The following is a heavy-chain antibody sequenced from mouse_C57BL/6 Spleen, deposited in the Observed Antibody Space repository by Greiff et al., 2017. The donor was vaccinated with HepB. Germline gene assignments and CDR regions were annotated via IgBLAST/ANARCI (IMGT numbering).Heavy chain of an antibody. CDR3: ARKNYGYSYYFDY. CDR1: GFTFSDYG. CDR2: ISSGSSTI. J-gene: IGHJ2*01. D-gene: IGHD2-2*01. Sequence: EVKLVESGGGLVKPGGSLKLSCAASGFTFSDYGMHWVRQAPEKGLEWVAYISSGSSTIYYADTVKGRFTISRDNAKNTLFLQMTSLRSEDTAMYYCARKNYGYSYYFDYWGQGTTLTVSS. V-gene: IGHV5-17*01.